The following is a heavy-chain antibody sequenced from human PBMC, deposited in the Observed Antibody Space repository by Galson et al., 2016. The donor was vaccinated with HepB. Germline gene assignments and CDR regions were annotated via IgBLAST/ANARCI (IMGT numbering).Heavy chain of an antibody. CDR1: GGTFSSYA. V-gene: IGHV1-69*13. J-gene: IGHJ6*02. CDR2: IIPIFGTT. D-gene: IGHD2-21*02. Sequence: SVKVSCKASGGTFSSYAISWVRQAPGQGLEWMGGIIPIFGTTNYAQRFQGRVTITADESTSTAYMELSSLRSEDTAVYYCARDVGLYCGGDCWGDLYYNYGLDVWGQGTTVTVSS. CDR3: ARDVGLYCGGDCWGDLYYNYGLDV.